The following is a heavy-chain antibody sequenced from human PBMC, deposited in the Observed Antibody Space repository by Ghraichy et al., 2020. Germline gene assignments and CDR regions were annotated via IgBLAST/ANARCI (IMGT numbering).Heavy chain of an antibody. D-gene: IGHD2-21*02. J-gene: IGHJ3*02. CDR3: AKTGSATAILTFDI. V-gene: IGHV3-23*01. Sequence: LSLTCAASGFTFSSYAMSWVRQAPGKGLEWVSAISGSGGSTYYADSVKGRFTISRDNSKNTLYLQMNSLRAEDTAVYYCAKTGSATAILTFDIWGQGTMVTVSS. CDR1: GFTFSSYA. CDR2: ISGSGGST.